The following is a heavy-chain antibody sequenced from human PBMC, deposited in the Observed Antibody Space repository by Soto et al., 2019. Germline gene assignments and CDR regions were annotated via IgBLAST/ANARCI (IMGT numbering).Heavy chain of an antibody. CDR3: AKDPIYGYSSSSGNWFDP. J-gene: IGHJ5*02. CDR1: GFTFSSYG. CDR2: IWYDGSNK. D-gene: IGHD6-6*01. Sequence: GGSLRLSCAASGFTFSSYGMHWVRQAPGKGLEWVAVIWYDGSNKYYADSVKGRFTISRDNSKNTLYLQMNSLRAEDTAVYYCAKDPIYGYSSSSGNWFDPWGQGTLVTVSS. V-gene: IGHV3-33*06.